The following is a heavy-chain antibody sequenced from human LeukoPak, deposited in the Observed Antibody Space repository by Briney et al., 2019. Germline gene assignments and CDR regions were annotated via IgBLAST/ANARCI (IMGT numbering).Heavy chain of an antibody. CDR2: IRSKAYGERT. J-gene: IGHJ4*02. CDR1: GFTFSSYS. Sequence: PGGSLRLSCAASGFTFSSYSMNWVRQAPGKGLEWVAFIRSKAYGERTEYAASVKGRFTISRDDSKSIAYLQMNSLKTEDTAVYYCARDWSDCWGQGTLVTVSS. CDR3: ARDWSDC. V-gene: IGHV3-49*04.